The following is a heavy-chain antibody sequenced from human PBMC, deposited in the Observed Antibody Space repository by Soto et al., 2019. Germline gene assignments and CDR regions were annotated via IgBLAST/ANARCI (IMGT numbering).Heavy chain of an antibody. D-gene: IGHD6-25*01. CDR1: GFTFDDFA. J-gene: IGHJ6*02. V-gene: IGHV3-9*01. Sequence: LRLSCAASGFTFDDFAMHWVRQAPGKGLEWVSGVDWNSGSTAYADSVKGRFTISRDNARNSLYLQMNSLRAEDTALYYCVKGRGSYEVKFGMDVWGQGTTVTVSS. CDR3: VKGRGSYEVKFGMDV. CDR2: VDWNSGST.